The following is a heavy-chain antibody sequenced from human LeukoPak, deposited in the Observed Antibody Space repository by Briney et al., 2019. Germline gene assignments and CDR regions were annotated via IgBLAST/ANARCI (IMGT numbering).Heavy chain of an antibody. J-gene: IGHJ4*02. Sequence: PGGSLRLSWAASGFTFSNYNMNWVRQPPGKGRQWVAYTSSSSNIIYYADSVKGRFTISRDNAKNSLFLQMNSLRAEDTAVYYCARDFAREFTIDYWGQGTLVTVSS. D-gene: IGHD3-10*01. CDR3: ARDFAREFTIDY. CDR1: GFTFSNYN. V-gene: IGHV3-48*01. CDR2: TSSSSNII.